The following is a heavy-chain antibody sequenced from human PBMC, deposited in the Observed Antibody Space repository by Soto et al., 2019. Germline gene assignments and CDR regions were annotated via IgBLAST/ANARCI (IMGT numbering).Heavy chain of an antibody. CDR1: GFTFSDYY. J-gene: IGHJ4*02. CDR3: ARSLRGYRDYSGS. D-gene: IGHD5-12*01. Sequence: QVQLVESGGGLVKPGGCLRLSCAASGFTFSDYYMSWIRQAPGKGLEWVSYISGSGSDTNYVDSVRGRFTVSRDNAKNSLYLQMNSLRADDTAVYYCARSLRGYRDYSGSWGQGTLVTVSS. CDR2: ISGSGSDT. V-gene: IGHV3-11*05.